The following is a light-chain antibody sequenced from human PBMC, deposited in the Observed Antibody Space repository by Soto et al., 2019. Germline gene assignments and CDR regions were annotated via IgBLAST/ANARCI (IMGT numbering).Light chain of an antibody. CDR3: QQRSNLIT. Sequence: EMVMTQSPATLSLSPGERATLSCRASQSVSSYLAWYQQKPGQAPRLLIYDASNRATGIPARFSGSGSGTDFTLTISSLEPEDFAVYYCQQRSNLITFGQGTRLEI. CDR1: QSVSSY. V-gene: IGKV3-11*01. CDR2: DAS. J-gene: IGKJ5*01.